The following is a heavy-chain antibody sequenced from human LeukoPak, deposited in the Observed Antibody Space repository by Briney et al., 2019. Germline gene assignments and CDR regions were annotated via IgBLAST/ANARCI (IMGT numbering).Heavy chain of an antibody. J-gene: IGHJ3*02. CDR1: GGTFSSYT. Sequence: ASVKVSCKASGGTFSSYTISWVRQAPGQGLELMGRIIPIFGTANYAQKFQGRVTITTDESTSTAYMELSSLRSDDTAVYFCARDGGVYDPTRDAFDIWGQGTMVTVSS. D-gene: IGHD3-16*01. V-gene: IGHV1-69*05. CDR3: ARDGGVYDPTRDAFDI. CDR2: IIPIFGTA.